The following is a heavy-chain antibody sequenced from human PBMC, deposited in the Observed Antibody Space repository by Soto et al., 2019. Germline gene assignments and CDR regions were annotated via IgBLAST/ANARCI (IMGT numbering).Heavy chain of an antibody. CDR1: GFSFSSDG. J-gene: IGHJ3*02. CDR2: ISYDGSNK. V-gene: IGHV3-30*03. CDR3: ARDAIELRYFDWLLGPHDAFDI. D-gene: IGHD3-9*01. Sequence: WGSLRHSCAASGFSFSSDGMHWVCQAPGKGLEWVAVISYDGSNKYYADSVKGRFTISRDNSKNSLYLQMNSLRAEDTAVYYCARDAIELRYFDWLLGPHDAFDIWVQGTMVTVTS.